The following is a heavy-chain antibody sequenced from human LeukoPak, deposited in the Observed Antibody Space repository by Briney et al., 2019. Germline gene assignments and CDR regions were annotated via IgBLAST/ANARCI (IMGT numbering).Heavy chain of an antibody. V-gene: IGHV3-33*01. CDR2: IRYDGGNE. Sequence: GGSLRLSCAASGFTFSSYDMHWVRQAPGKGREWGAIIRYDGGNENYADSVKGRFTISRDNSKKTLYLQMNSLRAEDTAVYYCARSRYILDYWRQGTLVTVSS. CDR1: GFTFSSYD. J-gene: IGHJ4*02. D-gene: IGHD5-12*01. CDR3: ARSRYILDY.